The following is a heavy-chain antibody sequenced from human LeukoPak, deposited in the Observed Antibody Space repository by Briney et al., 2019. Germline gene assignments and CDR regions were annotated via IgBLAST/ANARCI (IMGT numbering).Heavy chain of an antibody. Sequence: SVKVSCKASGGTFSSYAISWVRQAPGQGLEWMGGIIPIFGTANYAQKFQGRVTITADESTSTAYVELSSLRSEDTAVYYCARGYCSSTSCYGTTIWFDPWGQGTLVTVSS. D-gene: IGHD2-2*01. V-gene: IGHV1-69*01. CDR1: GGTFSSYA. CDR3: ARGYCSSTSCYGTTIWFDP. J-gene: IGHJ5*02. CDR2: IIPIFGTA.